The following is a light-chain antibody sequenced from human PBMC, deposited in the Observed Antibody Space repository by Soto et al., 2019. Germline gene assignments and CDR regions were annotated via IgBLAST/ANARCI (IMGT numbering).Light chain of an antibody. J-gene: IGLJ3*02. V-gene: IGLV2-14*03. Sequence: QSVLTQPASVSGSPGQSITISCAGTSNDIASYNSLAWYQQHPGKAPKLMIYDVYNRPSGVSNRFSGSKSGDSASLTISGLQAEDEADYYCSSYTTSSTRVFGGGTKLTVL. CDR3: SSYTTSSTRV. CDR1: SNDIASYNS. CDR2: DVY.